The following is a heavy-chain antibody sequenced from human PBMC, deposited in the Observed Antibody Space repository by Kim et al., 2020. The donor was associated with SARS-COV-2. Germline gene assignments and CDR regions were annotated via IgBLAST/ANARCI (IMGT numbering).Heavy chain of an antibody. J-gene: IGHJ4*02. CDR1: GFAFSSYW. Sequence: GGSLRLSCAASGFAFSSYWMSWVRQAPGKGLEWVANIKRDGSHINYVDSVKGRFTISRDNAKTSVYLQMNSLRAEDTAVYYCATPPGAAYFAHWGQGALV. CDR2: IKRDGSHI. D-gene: IGHD6-25*01. CDR3: ATPPGAAYFAH. V-gene: IGHV3-7*01.